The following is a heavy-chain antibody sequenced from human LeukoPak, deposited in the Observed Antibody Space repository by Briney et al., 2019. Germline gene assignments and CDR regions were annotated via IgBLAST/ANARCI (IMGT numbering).Heavy chain of an antibody. CDR3: ARRQYRSSWYYFDY. J-gene: IGHJ4*02. V-gene: IGHV3-74*01. CDR2: INSDGSTT. Sequence: PGGSLRLSCAASGFSLSSYWMHWARQAPGKGLVWVSRINSDGSTTNYADSVKGRFTISRDNAKNTLYLQMNSLRAEDTAVYYCARRQYRSSWYYFDYWGQGTLVTVSS. D-gene: IGHD6-13*01. CDR1: GFSLSSYW.